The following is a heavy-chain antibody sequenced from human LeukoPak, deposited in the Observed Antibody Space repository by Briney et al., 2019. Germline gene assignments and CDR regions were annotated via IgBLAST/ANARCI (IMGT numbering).Heavy chain of an antibody. D-gene: IGHD2-2*01. CDR1: GFTFSNAW. Sequence: GESLTLSCPAAGFTFSNAWMSWVRQAPGEGLEWVSYIMIIGSTIYYADSVQGRFTISRDNAKNSLYLQLNSLRAEDTAVYYCARDGGIVVVRDDMSGYLDLWGRGTLVTVSS. J-gene: IGHJ2*01. CDR2: IMIIGSTI. CDR3: ARDGGIVVVRDDMSGYLDL. V-gene: IGHV3-11*04.